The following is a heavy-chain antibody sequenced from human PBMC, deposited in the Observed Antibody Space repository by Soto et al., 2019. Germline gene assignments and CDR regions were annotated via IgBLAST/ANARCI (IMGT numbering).Heavy chain of an antibody. Sequence: SGPTLVNPTQTLTLTCTFSGFSLSTIGVGVGWIRQPPGKALEWLALIYWNDDKRYSPSLKSRLTITKDTSKNQVVLTMTNMDPVDTATYYCAHRPGVPRTHYSYYGMDVWGQGTTVIVSS. D-gene: IGHD2-2*01. V-gene: IGHV2-5*01. CDR2: IYWNDDK. J-gene: IGHJ6*01. CDR1: GFSLSTIGVG. CDR3: AHRPGVPRTHYSYYGMDV.